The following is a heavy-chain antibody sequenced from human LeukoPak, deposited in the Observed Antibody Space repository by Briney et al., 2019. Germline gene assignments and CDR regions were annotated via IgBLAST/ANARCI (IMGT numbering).Heavy chain of an antibody. Sequence: SETLFLTCTVSGGSISSYYWSWIRQPPGKGLEWIGYIYYSGSTNYNPSLKSRVTISVDTSKNQFSLKLSSVTAADTAVYYCSHLTGYYFDAFDIWGQGTMVTVSS. J-gene: IGHJ3*02. CDR2: IYYSGST. D-gene: IGHD3-9*01. CDR1: GGSISSYY. V-gene: IGHV4-59*08. CDR3: SHLTGYYFDAFDI.